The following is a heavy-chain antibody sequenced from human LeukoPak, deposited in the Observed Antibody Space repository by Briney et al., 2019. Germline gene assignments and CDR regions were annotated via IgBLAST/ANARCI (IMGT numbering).Heavy chain of an antibody. V-gene: IGHV3-48*03. J-gene: IGHJ4*02. Sequence: GGSLRLSCAASGFTFSSYEMNWVRQAPGRGLEWVSYISSSGSTIYYADSVKGRFTISRDNAKNSLYLQMDSLRAEDTAVYYCARDPYYGDYVVWGQGTLVTVSS. CDR3: ARDPYYGDYVV. CDR1: GFTFSSYE. D-gene: IGHD4-17*01. CDR2: ISSSGSTI.